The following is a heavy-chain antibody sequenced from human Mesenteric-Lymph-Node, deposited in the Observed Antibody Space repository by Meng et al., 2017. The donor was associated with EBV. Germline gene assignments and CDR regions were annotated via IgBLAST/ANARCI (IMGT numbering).Heavy chain of an antibody. CDR1: GYTFPNYY. CDR3: ARERNSLDP. D-gene: IGHD1-14*01. CDR2: ILPSDGYA. V-gene: IGHV1-46*01. Sequence: QVQLVQAGAEVTRPGASVTLSCKTSGYTFPNYYVHWVRQAPGQGLEWMGIILPSDGYATYAQSYRGRVTISTDTSTSTVYMELSSLRSEDTAVYYCARERNSLDPWGQGTLVTVSS. J-gene: IGHJ5*02.